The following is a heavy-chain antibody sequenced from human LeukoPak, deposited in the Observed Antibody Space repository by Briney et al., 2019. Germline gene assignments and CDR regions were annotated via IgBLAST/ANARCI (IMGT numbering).Heavy chain of an antibody. CDR1: GGSISSSY. V-gene: IGHV4-59*01. D-gene: IGHD1-1*01. CDR2: IYYSGSTSGST. J-gene: IGHJ4*02. CDR3: ARYNDSAGGRYNAPLEY. Sequence: SETLSLTCTVSGGSISSSYWSWIRQPPGKGLEWIWYIYYSGSTSGSTNYNPSRKSRVTISVDTSRNQSSLKLSSVTAADTAVYYCARYNDSAGGRYNAPLEYWGQGTLVIVSS.